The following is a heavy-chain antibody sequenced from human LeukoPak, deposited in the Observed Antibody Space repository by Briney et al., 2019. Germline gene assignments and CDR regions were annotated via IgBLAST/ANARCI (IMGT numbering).Heavy chain of an antibody. CDR2: MNPNSGNT. J-gene: IGHJ3*02. CDR1: GYTFTSYD. D-gene: IGHD3-22*01. V-gene: IGHV1-8*02. Sequence: ASVKVSCKASGYTFTSYDINWVRQATGQGLEWMGWMNPNSGNTGYAQKLQGRVTMTTDTSTSTAYMELRSLRSDDTAVYYCARVMDYYDSSGYTGAFDIWGQGTMVTVSS. CDR3: ARVMDYYDSSGYTGAFDI.